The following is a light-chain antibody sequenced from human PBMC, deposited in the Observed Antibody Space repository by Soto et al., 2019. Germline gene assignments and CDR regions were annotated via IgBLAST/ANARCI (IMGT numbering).Light chain of an antibody. Sequence: ETVLTQSPGTLSSSPGERATLSCRASQTIRSNYLAWYRQTPGQAPRLLIYGASNRATGIADRFSGSGSGTDFTLIFSRLEPEDFALYYCQQYGSSPWTFGQGTKVEIK. CDR1: QTIRSNY. CDR3: QQYGSSPWT. V-gene: IGKV3-20*01. CDR2: GAS. J-gene: IGKJ1*01.